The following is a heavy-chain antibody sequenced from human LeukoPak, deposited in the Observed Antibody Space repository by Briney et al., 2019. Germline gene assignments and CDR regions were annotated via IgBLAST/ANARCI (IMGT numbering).Heavy chain of an antibody. V-gene: IGHV3-74*01. Sequence: GGSLRLSCAASVFTFCGYCMHWVRQTPGKGRVWVSHINPDGSSTRYVDSVKGRFTVSRDNAKNTLYLQMNSLRAEDTAVYYCARDGRGSAFDISGEGTMVTVSS. D-gene: IGHD5-12*01. CDR1: VFTFCGYC. J-gene: IGHJ3*02. CDR2: INPDGSST. CDR3: ARDGRGSAFDI.